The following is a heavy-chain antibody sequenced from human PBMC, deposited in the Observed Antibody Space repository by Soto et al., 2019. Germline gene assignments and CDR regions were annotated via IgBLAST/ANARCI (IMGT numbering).Heavy chain of an antibody. CDR3: ERERAVAGFDY. D-gene: IGHD6-19*01. Sequence: QVQLVQSGAEVKKPGASVKVSCKASGYTFTSYDINWVRQATGQGLEWMGWMNPNSGNTAYAQKFQGRVTMTKNTSISTAYMGLSSLRSDDTAMYYCERERAVAGFDYWGQGTLVTVSS. CDR2: MNPNSGNT. V-gene: IGHV1-8*01. CDR1: GYTFTSYD. J-gene: IGHJ4*02.